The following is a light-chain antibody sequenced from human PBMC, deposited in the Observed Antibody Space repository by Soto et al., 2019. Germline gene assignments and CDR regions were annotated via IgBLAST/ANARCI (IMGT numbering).Light chain of an antibody. Sequence: NVMTQSPGTLSLSPGERATLSCRASQSVSGSYLAWHQQKPGQAPRLLIYGASSRATDIPDRFTGSGSGTDFTLTTSRLEPEDFAVYYCHQYGSTPTFGQGTKVDIK. CDR1: QSVSGSY. J-gene: IGKJ1*01. CDR2: GAS. CDR3: HQYGSTPT. V-gene: IGKV3-20*01.